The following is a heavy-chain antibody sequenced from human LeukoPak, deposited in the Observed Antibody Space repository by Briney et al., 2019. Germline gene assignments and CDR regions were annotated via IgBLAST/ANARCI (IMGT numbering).Heavy chain of an antibody. CDR1: GGSISSSNW. Sequence: TSETLSLTCAVSGGSISSSNWWSWVRQPPGKGLEWIGYIYYSGSTNYNPSLKSRVTISVDTSKNQFSLKLSSVTAADTAVYYCARVGGSNYYYYGMDVWGQGTTVTVSS. CDR3: ARVGGSNYYYYGMDV. D-gene: IGHD2-15*01. J-gene: IGHJ6*02. CDR2: IYYSGST. V-gene: IGHV4-4*02.